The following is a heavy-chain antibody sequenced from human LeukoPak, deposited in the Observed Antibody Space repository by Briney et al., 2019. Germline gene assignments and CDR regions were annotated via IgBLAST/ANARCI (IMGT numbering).Heavy chain of an antibody. D-gene: IGHD2-15*01. Sequence: PGGSLRLSCAASGFTFSSYAMSWVRQAPRKGLEWVSAISVSGGSTYYAASAQARFPISRDNSKHTLYLQMTTLRAEDTAVYYCAQWSIVVVVAAPTGYFDYWGHGTLVTVSS. V-gene: IGHV3-23*01. J-gene: IGHJ4*01. CDR1: GFTFSSYA. CDR2: ISVSGGST. CDR3: AQWSIVVVVAAPTGYFDY.